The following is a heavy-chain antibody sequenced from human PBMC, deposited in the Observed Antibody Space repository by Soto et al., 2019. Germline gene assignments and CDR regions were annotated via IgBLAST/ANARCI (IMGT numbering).Heavy chain of an antibody. D-gene: IGHD3-9*01. Sequence: ASVKVSCKVSGYTLTELSMHWVRQAPGKGLEWMGGFDPEDGETIYAQKFQGRVTMTEDTSTDTAYMELSSLRSEDTAVYYCAAADLRYFDNSYYFDYWGQGTPVTVSS. CDR3: AAADLRYFDNSYYFDY. J-gene: IGHJ4*02. CDR1: GYTLTELS. CDR2: FDPEDGET. V-gene: IGHV1-24*01.